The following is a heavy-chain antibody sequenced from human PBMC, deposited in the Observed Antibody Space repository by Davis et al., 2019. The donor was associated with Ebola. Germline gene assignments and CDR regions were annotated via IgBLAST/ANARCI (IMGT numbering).Heavy chain of an antibody. CDR1: GGTFSSYA. D-gene: IGHD3-3*01. CDR3: ARRFTFFGGRYYYYGMDV. CDR2: IIPIFGTA. J-gene: IGHJ6*02. V-gene: IGHV1-69*13. Sequence: SVKVSCKASGGTFSSYAISWVRQAPGQGLEWMGGIIPIFGTANYAQKFQGRVTITADESTGTAYMELSSLRSEDTAVYYCARRFTFFGGRYYYYGMDVWGQGTTVTVSS.